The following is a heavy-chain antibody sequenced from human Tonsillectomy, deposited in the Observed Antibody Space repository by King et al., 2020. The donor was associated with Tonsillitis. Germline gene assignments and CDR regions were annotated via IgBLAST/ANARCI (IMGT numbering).Heavy chain of an antibody. CDR1: GGSISIGAYY. Sequence: QLQESGPGLVKPSQTLSLTCTVSGGSISIGAYYWTWIRQHPGKGLEWIGYVLNSVSTDYNPSLKSRVTISMDTSKNHFSLDLSSVTAADTAVYYCARVLSGGGDYDYWGQGTLVTVSS. CDR3: ARVLSGGGDYDY. J-gene: IGHJ4*02. V-gene: IGHV4-31*03. D-gene: IGHD2-15*01. CDR2: VLNSVST.